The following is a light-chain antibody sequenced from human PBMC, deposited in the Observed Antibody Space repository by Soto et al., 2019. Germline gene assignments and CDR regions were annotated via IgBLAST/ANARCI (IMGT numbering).Light chain of an antibody. Sequence: QSALTQPASVSGSPGQSITIPRTGTSRAVGGYNYVSWYQQHPGKAPKLMIYDVSNRPSGVSNRFSGSKSGNTASLTISGLQAEDEADYYCSSYTSSSTLYVFGTGTKVTVL. V-gene: IGLV2-14*01. J-gene: IGLJ1*01. CDR1: SRAVGGYNY. CDR3: SSYTSSSTLYV. CDR2: DVS.